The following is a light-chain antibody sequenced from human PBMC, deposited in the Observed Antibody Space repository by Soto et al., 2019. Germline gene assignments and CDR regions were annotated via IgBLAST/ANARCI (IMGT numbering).Light chain of an antibody. CDR3: SSSTSSNTRV. J-gene: IGLJ3*02. CDR1: SSDVGGYTY. V-gene: IGLV2-14*01. CDR2: QVS. Sequence: QSALTQPASVSGSPGQSITISCTGTSSDVGGYTYVSWYQQHPGKAPKLMIYQVSNRPSGVSNRFSGSKSGNTASLTISGLQTEDEADYCCSSSTSSNTRVFGGGTKLTVL.